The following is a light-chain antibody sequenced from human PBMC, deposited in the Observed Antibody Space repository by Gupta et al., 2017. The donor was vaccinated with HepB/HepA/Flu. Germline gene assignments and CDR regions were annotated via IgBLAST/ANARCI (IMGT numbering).Light chain of an antibody. Sequence: IVFTQSPATLSVSPGETATLSCRASQSVNTYLAWYQQKLGPAPRLLIYDASTRATGVPARFSGSGSGTVFTLTISLLEPEDFAVYYFQERDNWLSFGGGTRVEIK. CDR3: QERDNWLS. J-gene: IGKJ4*01. CDR2: DAS. CDR1: QSVNTY. V-gene: IGKV3-11*01.